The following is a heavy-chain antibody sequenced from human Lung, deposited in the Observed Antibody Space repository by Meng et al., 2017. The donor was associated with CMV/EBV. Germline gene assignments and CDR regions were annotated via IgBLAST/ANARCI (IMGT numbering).Heavy chain of an antibody. CDR3: AKDHRARYCSGGSCYYYYGMDV. CDR2: IYSGGSST. Sequence: GGSLRLSXAASGFTFSSYAMSWVRQAPGKGLEWVSVIYSGGSSTYYADSVKGRFTISRDNSKNTLYLQMNSLRAEDTAVYYCAKDHRARYCSGGSCYYYYGMDVWGQGTTATVSS. D-gene: IGHD2-15*01. J-gene: IGHJ6*02. CDR1: GFTFSSYA. V-gene: IGHV3-23*03.